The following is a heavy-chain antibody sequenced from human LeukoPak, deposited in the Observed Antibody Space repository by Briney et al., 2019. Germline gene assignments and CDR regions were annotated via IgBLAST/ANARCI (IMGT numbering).Heavy chain of an antibody. CDR1: GFTFSDSY. D-gene: IGHD5-12*01. CDR2: ISTSGSAK. Sequence: PGGSLRLSCAASGFTFSDSYMSWIRQAPGKGLEWVSYISTSGSAKHYADSVKGRFTISRDNAKNSLYLQMNSLRAEDTAVYYRARGWLISWGQGTLVTVSS. J-gene: IGHJ4*02. CDR3: ARGWLIS. V-gene: IGHV3-11*01.